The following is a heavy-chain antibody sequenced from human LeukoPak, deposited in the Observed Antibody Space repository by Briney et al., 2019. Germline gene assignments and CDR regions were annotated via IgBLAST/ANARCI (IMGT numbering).Heavy chain of an antibody. J-gene: IGHJ5*02. V-gene: IGHV4-34*01. CDR1: GGSFSGYY. Sequence: PSETLSLTCAVYGGSFSGYYWSWIRQPPGKGLEWIGEINHSGSTNYNPSLKSRVTISVDTSKNQFSLKLSSVTAADTAVYYGARGLGDVVVVAATYNWFDPWGQGTLVTVSS. CDR2: INHSGST. CDR3: ARGLGDVVVVAATYNWFDP. D-gene: IGHD2-15*01.